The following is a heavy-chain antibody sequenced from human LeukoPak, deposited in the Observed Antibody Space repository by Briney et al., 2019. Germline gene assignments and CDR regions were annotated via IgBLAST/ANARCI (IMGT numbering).Heavy chain of an antibody. V-gene: IGHV3-48*01. J-gene: IGHJ4*02. CDR1: GFTFSSYS. D-gene: IGHD6-13*01. CDR3: ARVGAAAGPD. Sequence: GGSLRLSCAASGFTFSSYSMNWVRQAPGKGLEWVSYISSSSSTIYYADSVKGRFIISRDNAKNSLYLQMNSLRAEDTAVYYCARVGAAAGPDWGQGTLVTVSS. CDR2: ISSSSSTI.